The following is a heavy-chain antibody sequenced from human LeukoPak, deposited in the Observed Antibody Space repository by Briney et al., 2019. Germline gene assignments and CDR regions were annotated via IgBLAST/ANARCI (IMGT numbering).Heavy chain of an antibody. V-gene: IGHV3-23*01. CDR2: ISGSGGTT. CDR1: GFTFSSYA. CDR3: AGGTYHGDY. J-gene: IGHJ4*01. D-gene: IGHD1-26*01. Sequence: GGSLRLSCAASGFTFSSYAMSWVRQAPGKGLEWVSAISGSGGTTYYADSVKGRFTISRDNSKKTLYLQMNSLRPEDTAVYYCAGGTYHGDYWGHGTQVTVSS.